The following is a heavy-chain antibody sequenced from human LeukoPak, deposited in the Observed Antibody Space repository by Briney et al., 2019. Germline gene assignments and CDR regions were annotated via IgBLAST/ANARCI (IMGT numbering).Heavy chain of an antibody. V-gene: IGHV4-34*01. Sequence: SETLSLTCIVSGGSISSYYWSWIRQPAGKGLEWIGEINHSGSTNYNPSLKSRVTISVDTSKNQFSLKLSSVTAADTAVYYCARGRGVRYPRITDKNYYMDVWGKGTTVTVSS. J-gene: IGHJ6*03. CDR3: ARGRGVRYPRITDKNYYMDV. D-gene: IGHD3-9*01. CDR2: INHSGST. CDR1: GGSISSYY.